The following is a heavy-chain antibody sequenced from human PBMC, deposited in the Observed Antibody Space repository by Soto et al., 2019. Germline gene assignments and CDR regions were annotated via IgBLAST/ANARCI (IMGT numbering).Heavy chain of an antibody. Sequence: SVKVSCKASGGTFSNHAVSWVRQAPGQGPEWMGGIIPLSGTTNYVQKFQGRVTITADESMTTAYMELSSLRYEDTAVYFCARGPDRSGFYLFDCWGQGTLVTVSS. CDR3: ARGPDRSGFYLFDC. CDR1: GGTFSNHA. CDR2: IIPLSGTT. J-gene: IGHJ4*02. V-gene: IGHV1-69*13. D-gene: IGHD3-22*01.